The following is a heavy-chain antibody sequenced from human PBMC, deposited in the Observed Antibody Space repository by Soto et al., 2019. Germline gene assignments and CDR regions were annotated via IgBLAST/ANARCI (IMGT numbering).Heavy chain of an antibody. D-gene: IGHD1-26*01. CDR2: ISAGGGNT. CDR3: VKHSEDQLLSWFDP. V-gene: IGHV3-23*01. Sequence: GGSLRLSCAASGFSFSTYAMSWVRQAPGKGLEWVSGISAGGGNTFYADSVRGRFTISRDNSKNTLYLQINSLRAEDTALYYCVKHSEDQLLSWFDPWGQGTLVTVS. J-gene: IGHJ5*02. CDR1: GFSFSTYA.